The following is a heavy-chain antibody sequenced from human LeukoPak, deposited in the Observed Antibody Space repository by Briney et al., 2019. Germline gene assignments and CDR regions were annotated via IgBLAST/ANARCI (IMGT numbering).Heavy chain of an antibody. CDR1: GFTVYSNY. J-gene: IGHJ4*02. V-gene: IGHV3-53*01. CDR2: LYSGTST. CDR3: ARDLGYSYGHGDC. Sequence: PGGSLRLSCAASGFTVYSNYMSWVRQAPGKGLEWVSVLYSGTSTYYADSVKGRFTISRDNSKNTLYLQMNTVTAEDTAVYYCARDLGYSYGHGDCWGQGTLVTVSS. D-gene: IGHD5-18*01.